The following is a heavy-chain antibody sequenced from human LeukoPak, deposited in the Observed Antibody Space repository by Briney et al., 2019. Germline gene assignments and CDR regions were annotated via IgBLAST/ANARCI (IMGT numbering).Heavy chain of an antibody. Sequence: GGSLRLSCTASGFTFGDYLMSWFRQAPGKGLEWIGFISGGTTEYAASVKGRLTISRDDSTSIAYLQMNSLTTEDTAVYYCSRGSGWLSVYWGQGTLVTVSS. CDR2: ISGGTT. D-gene: IGHD6-19*01. CDR1: GFTFGDYL. V-gene: IGHV3-49*03. CDR3: SRGSGWLSVY. J-gene: IGHJ4*02.